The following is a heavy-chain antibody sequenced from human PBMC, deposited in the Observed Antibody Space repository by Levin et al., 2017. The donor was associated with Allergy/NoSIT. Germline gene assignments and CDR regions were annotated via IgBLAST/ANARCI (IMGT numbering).Heavy chain of an antibody. Sequence: GESLKISCTASGFTFGDYAMSWFRRAPGEGLEWVGFIGSKGYGATTEYAASVKGRFTISRDDSKSIAYLQMNSLKTEDTAVYYCTRVSGYDSSAYLVDWGQGTLVTVSS. J-gene: IGHJ4*02. D-gene: IGHD3-22*01. CDR2: IGSKGYGATT. V-gene: IGHV3-49*03. CDR3: TRVSGYDSSAYLVD. CDR1: GFTFGDYA.